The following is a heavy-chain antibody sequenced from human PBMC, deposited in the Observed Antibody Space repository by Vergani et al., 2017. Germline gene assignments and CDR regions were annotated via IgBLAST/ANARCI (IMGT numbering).Heavy chain of an antibody. CDR1: GFTFSSYS. CDR2: ISSSSSYI. CDR3: ARVPATFYYYYYYMDV. J-gene: IGHJ6*03. V-gene: IGHV3-21*01. Sequence: VQLVESGGGLVKPGGSLRLSCAASGFTFSSYSMNWVRQAPGKGLEWVSSISSSSSYIYYADSVKGRFTISRDNAKNSLYLQMKSLRAEDTAVYYCARVPATFYYYYYYMDVWGKGTTVTVSS.